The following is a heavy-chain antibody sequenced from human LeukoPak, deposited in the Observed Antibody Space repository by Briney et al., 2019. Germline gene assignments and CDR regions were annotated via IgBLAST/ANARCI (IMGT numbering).Heavy chain of an antibody. CDR3: ARQYCSGGSCYPDPGHSPLDY. D-gene: IGHD2-15*01. Sequence: ASVKVSSKASGGTFSSYAISWGGQAPGQGLKWMGRIIPIFGTANYAQKFQGRVTITTDESTSTAYMELSSLRSEDTAVYYCARQYCSGGSCYPDPGHSPLDYWGQGTLVTVSS. CDR2: IIPIFGTA. CDR1: GGTFSSYA. V-gene: IGHV1-69*05. J-gene: IGHJ4*02.